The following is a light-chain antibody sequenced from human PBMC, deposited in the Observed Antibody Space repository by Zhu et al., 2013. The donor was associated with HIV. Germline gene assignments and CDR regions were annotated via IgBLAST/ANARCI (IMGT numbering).Light chain of an antibody. Sequence: SYELTQPPSVSVAPERRPGLPVGEDNIGSRGVHWYQQKPAQAPVVVIYDDSDRPSGIPERFSGSKSGNTATLIISRVEAGDEADYYCHVWDASSNHNVIGNGTKVTVL. J-gene: IGLJ1*01. V-gene: IGLV3-21*04. CDR1: NIGSRG. CDR3: HVWDASSNHNV. CDR2: DDS.